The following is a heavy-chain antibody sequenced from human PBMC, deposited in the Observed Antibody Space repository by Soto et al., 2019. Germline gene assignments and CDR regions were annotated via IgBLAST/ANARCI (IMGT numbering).Heavy chain of an antibody. D-gene: IGHD2-15*01. Sequence: QVQLVESGGDLVKPGGSLRLSCAASGFRFSDYYMSWMRQVPGKGLEWVSYIRGDSTTIYYADSVKGRFTISRDNDKNSLDLQMSSLRAEDTAVYYCARIGGGGSCPDYWGQGTLVTVSS. J-gene: IGHJ4*02. CDR2: IRGDSTTI. CDR3: ARIGGGGSCPDY. CDR1: GFRFSDYY. V-gene: IGHV3-11*01.